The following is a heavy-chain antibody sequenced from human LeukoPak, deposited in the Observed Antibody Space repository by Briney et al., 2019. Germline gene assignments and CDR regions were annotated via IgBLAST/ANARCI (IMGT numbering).Heavy chain of an antibody. CDR1: GFTVSSNY. D-gene: IGHD3-22*01. CDR3: ARDSSGYYPHY. CDR2: IYSGGST. V-gene: IGHV3-66*01. Sequence: GGSLRLSCAASGFTVSSNYMSWVRQAPGKGLEWVSVIYSGGSTYYADSVKGRFTISRDNSKNTLYLQMNSLRAEDTAVYYCARDSSGYYPHYWGQGTLVTVSS. J-gene: IGHJ4*02.